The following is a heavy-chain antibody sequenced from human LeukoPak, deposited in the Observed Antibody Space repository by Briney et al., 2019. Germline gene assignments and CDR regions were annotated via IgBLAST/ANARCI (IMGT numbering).Heavy chain of an antibody. CDR1: GFTFGSYE. J-gene: IGHJ4*02. D-gene: IGHD3-9*01. CDR2: ISSSGSTI. Sequence: QPGGSLRLSCAASGFTFGSYEMNWVRQAPGKGLEWVSYISSSGSTIYYADSVKGRFTISRDNAKNSLYLQMNSLRAEDTAVYYCAPYYDILTGYPYWGQGTLVTVSS. CDR3: APYYDILTGYPY. V-gene: IGHV3-48*03.